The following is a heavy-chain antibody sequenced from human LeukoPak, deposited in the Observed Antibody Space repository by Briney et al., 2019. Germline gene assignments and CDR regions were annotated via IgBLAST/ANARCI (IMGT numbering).Heavy chain of an antibody. CDR3: ARGLRQWLTAGSDY. D-gene: IGHD6-19*01. Sequence: GGSLRLSCAASGFTFSSFAMHWVRQAPGKGLGWVAFIRYDGSSKYYADSVKGRFTISRDNSKNTLYLQMNSLRTGDTAVYYCARGLRQWLTAGSDYWGQGTPVTVSS. V-gene: IGHV3-30*02. CDR1: GFTFSSFA. J-gene: IGHJ4*02. CDR2: IRYDGSSK.